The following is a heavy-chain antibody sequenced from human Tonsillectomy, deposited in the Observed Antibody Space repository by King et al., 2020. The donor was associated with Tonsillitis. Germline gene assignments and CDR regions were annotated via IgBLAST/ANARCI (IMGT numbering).Heavy chain of an antibody. CDR3: ARVPATSGLNSYSYMDV. CDR1: GGPFSGNS. CDR2: VHHSGRT. Sequence: VQLQQWGAGLLKPSETLSLTCAVYGGPFSGNSWSWIRQPPGKELEWIGEVHHSGRTRYNPSLKSRVSILLDTPENQLSLRLTSVTAADTAVYYCARVPATSGLNSYSYMDVWGKGTTVTVSS. D-gene: IGHD5-12*01. V-gene: IGHV4-34*01. J-gene: IGHJ6*03.